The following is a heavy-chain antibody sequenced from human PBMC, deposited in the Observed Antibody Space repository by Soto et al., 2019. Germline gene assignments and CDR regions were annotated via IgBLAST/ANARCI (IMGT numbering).Heavy chain of an antibody. Sequence: EVQLVESGGGLIHPGGSLRLSCGASGFTVSTTYMSWVRQAPGKGLEWVSTMYTGGSTSYADSVKGRFTISRDNSKNTLYLQMNSLRVEDTAVYYCAGGGGYSGYDWHDSWGQGTLVTVSS. CDR1: GFTVSTTY. CDR2: MYTGGST. J-gene: IGHJ4*02. D-gene: IGHD5-12*01. V-gene: IGHV3-53*01. CDR3: AGGGGYSGYDWHDS.